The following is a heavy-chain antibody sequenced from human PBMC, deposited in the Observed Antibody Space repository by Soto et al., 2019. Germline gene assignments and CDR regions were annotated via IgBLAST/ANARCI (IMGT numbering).Heavy chain of an antibody. Sequence: PGGSLRLSCAASGFTFSSYAMSWVRQAPGKGLEWVSAISGSGGSTYYADSVKGRFTISRDNSKNTLYLQMNSLRAEDTAVYYCAKYDFWSGYLHGMDVWGQGTTVTVSS. CDR3: AKYDFWSGYLHGMDV. J-gene: IGHJ6*02. V-gene: IGHV3-23*01. D-gene: IGHD3-3*01. CDR2: ISGSGGST. CDR1: GFTFSSYA.